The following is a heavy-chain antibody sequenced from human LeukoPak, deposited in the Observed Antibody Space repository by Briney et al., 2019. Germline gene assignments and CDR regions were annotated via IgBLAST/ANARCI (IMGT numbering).Heavy chain of an antibody. CDR3: ARELHRRTYYYDSSGYRRWGGFDY. CDR1: GGSFSGYY. CDR2: INHSGST. D-gene: IGHD3-22*01. J-gene: IGHJ4*02. Sequence: SETLSLTCAVYGGSFSGYYWSWIRQPPGKGLEWIGEINHSGSTNYNPSLKSRVTISVDTSKNQFSLKLSSVTAADTAVYYCARELHRRTYYYDSSGYRRWGGFDYWGQGTLVTVSS. V-gene: IGHV4-34*01.